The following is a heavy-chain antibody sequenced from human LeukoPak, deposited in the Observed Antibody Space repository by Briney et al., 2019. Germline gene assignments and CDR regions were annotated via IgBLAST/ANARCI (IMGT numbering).Heavy chain of an antibody. D-gene: IGHD5-12*01. CDR1: GGSISSGGYY. CDR2: IYYSGST. Sequence: SETLSLTCPVSGGSISSGGYYWSWIRQHPGKGLEWIGYIYYSGSTYYNPSLKSRVTISVDTSKNQFSLKLSSVTAADTAVYYCARIRGYSGYYWGQGTLVTVSS. CDR3: ARIRGYSGYY. J-gene: IGHJ4*02. V-gene: IGHV4-31*03.